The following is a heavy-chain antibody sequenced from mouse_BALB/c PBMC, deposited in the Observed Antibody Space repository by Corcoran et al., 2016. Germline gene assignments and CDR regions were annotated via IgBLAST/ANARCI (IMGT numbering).Heavy chain of an antibody. CDR2: ILPGSGST. Sequence: QVQLQQSGAELMKPGASVKISCKATGYPFSSYWIEWVKQRPGHGLEWIGEILPGSGSTNYNEKFKGKATFTADTSSNTAYMQLSSLTSEDSAVYYCARLRREGAMDYWGQGTSVTVSS. CDR1: GYPFSSYW. V-gene: IGHV1-9*01. J-gene: IGHJ4*01. CDR3: ARLRREGAMDY. D-gene: IGHD2-12*01.